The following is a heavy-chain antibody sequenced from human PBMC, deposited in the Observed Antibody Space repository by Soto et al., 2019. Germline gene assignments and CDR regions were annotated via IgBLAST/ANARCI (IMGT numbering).Heavy chain of an antibody. J-gene: IGHJ4*02. D-gene: IGHD1-26*01. CDR2: IWYDGSNK. CDR1: GFTFSSYG. V-gene: IGHV3-33*01. Sequence: GGSLRLSCAASGFTFSSYGMHWVRQAPGKGLEWVAVIWYDGSNKYYADSVKGRFTISRDNSKNTLYLQMNSLRAEDTAVYYCARDPGGYSGSYLGYWGQGTLVTVSS. CDR3: ARDPGGYSGSYLGY.